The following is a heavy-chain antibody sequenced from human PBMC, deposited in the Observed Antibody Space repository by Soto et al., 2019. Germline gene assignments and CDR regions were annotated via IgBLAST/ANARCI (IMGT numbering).Heavy chain of an antibody. CDR1: GFTFSSYA. Sequence: EVQLLESGGGLVQPGGSLRLSCAASGFTFSSYAMSWVRQAPGKGLEWVSAISGSGGSTYYADSVKGRFTISRDNSKNTMYLQMNSLRAEDTAVYYCAKAGLLVNYFDYWGQGTLVTVSS. CDR3: AKAGLLVNYFDY. V-gene: IGHV3-23*01. J-gene: IGHJ4*02. CDR2: ISGSGGST. D-gene: IGHD2-2*01.